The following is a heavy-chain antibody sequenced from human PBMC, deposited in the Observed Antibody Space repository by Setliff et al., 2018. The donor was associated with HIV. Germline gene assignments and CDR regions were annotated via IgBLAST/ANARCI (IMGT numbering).Heavy chain of an antibody. J-gene: IGHJ4*02. CDR3: ASPRLDWSFSHFDY. D-gene: IGHD3-9*01. CDR2: ISTYNGNT. CDR1: GYTFTSYG. V-gene: IGHV1-18*01. Sequence: ASVKVSCKASGYTFTSYGISWVRQAPGQGLEWVGWISTYNGNTNYAQKLQGRVTMTTDTSTSTAYMELSGLTSEDTAVYYCASPRLDWSFSHFDYWGQGTQVTVSS.